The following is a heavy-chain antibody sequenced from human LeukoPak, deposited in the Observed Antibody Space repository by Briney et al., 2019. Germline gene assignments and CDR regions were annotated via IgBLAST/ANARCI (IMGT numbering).Heavy chain of an antibody. CDR3: ARTRRGVLDY. CDR2: FYYSGST. CDR1: GGSISNYY. Sequence: PSETLPLTCTVSGGSISNYYWSWTRQPPGKGLEWVGYFYYSGSTNYNPSLKSRVTISVDTSKNQFSLKLSSVTAADTAVYYCARTRRGVLDYWGQGTLVTVSS. V-gene: IGHV4-59*01. D-gene: IGHD3-10*01. J-gene: IGHJ4*02.